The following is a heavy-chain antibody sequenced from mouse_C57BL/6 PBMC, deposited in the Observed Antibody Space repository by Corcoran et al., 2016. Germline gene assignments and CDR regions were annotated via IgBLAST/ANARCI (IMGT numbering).Heavy chain of an antibody. V-gene: IGHV9-3*01. J-gene: IGHJ2*01. Sequence: QIQLVQSGPELKKPGETVKISCKASGYTFTTYGMSWVKQAPGKGLKWMGWINTYSGVPTYADDFKGRFAFSLETSASTAYLQINNLKNEDTATYFCARGGYGNSEDYCGQGTTLTVSS. CDR3: ARGGYGNSEDY. D-gene: IGHD2-1*01. CDR1: GYTFTTYG. CDR2: INTYSGVP.